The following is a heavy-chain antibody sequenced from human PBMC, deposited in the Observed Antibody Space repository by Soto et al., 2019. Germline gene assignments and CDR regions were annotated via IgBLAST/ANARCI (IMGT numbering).Heavy chain of an antibody. D-gene: IGHD6-19*01. CDR1: GFTFSGHA. CDR2: IWYDGSNK. Sequence: QVQVVESGGGVVQPGRSLRLSCTVSGFTFSGHAMHWVRQAPGKGLEWVAQIWYDGSNKYYADSVKGRFTISRDNSKNILYVQMDSLRADDTAVYYCARDGQSLAPYALDVWGQGTSVTVSS. CDR3: ARDGQSLAPYALDV. V-gene: IGHV3-33*01. J-gene: IGHJ6*02.